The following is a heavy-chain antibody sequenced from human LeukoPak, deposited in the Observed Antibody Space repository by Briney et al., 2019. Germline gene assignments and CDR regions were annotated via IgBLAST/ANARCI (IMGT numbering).Heavy chain of an antibody. CDR2: ISYDGSNK. CDR1: GFTFSSYA. D-gene: IGHD6-19*01. Sequence: GGSLRLSCAASGFTFSSYAMHWVRQAPGKGLEWVAVISYDGSNKYYADSVKGRFTISRDNAKNSLYLQMNSLRAEDTAVYYCARGHLPLYSSGWSFDYWGQGTLVTVSS. J-gene: IGHJ4*02. CDR3: ARGHLPLYSSGWSFDY. V-gene: IGHV3-30-3*01.